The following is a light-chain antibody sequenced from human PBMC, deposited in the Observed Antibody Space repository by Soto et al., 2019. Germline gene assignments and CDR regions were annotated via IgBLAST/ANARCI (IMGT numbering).Light chain of an antibody. CDR1: QSISSW. V-gene: IGKV1-5*01. CDR2: DAS. Sequence: DIQMTQSPSTLSASVRDRVTITCRASQSISSWLAWYQQKPGKAPKLLIYDASSLESGVPSRVSGSGSGTEFTLTISSLKPDDFATDYCQQYNSYLYTFGQGTKLEIK. J-gene: IGKJ2*01. CDR3: QQYNSYLYT.